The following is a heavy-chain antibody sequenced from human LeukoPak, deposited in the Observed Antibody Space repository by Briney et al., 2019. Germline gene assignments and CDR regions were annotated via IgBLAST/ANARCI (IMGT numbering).Heavy chain of an antibody. J-gene: IGHJ6*03. Sequence: SVKVSCKASGGTFNSYAFTWVRQAPGQGLEWMGGIVPMFGTTNYAQKFQGRLTITADASTTTTYMELSSLRSDDTAVYYCASGPFLTFDHTPEEYYHYYMDVWGTGTTVTTSS. D-gene: IGHD1-14*01. CDR1: GGTFNSYA. CDR2: IVPMFGTT. CDR3: ASGPFLTFDHTPEEYYHYYMDV. V-gene: IGHV1-69*13.